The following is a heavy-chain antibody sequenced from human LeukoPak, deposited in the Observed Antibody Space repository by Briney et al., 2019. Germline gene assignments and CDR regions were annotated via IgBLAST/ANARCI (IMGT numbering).Heavy chain of an antibody. V-gene: IGHV3-33*01. CDR3: ARSGYGDYDAFDI. Sequence: PGGSLRLSCAASGFTFSSYGMHWVRQAPGKGLEWVAVIWYDGSNKYYADSVKGRFTISRDNSKNTLYLQMNSLRAEDTAVYYCARSGYGDYDAFDIWGQGTMVTVSS. J-gene: IGHJ3*02. CDR2: IWYDGSNK. CDR1: GFTFSSYG. D-gene: IGHD4-17*01.